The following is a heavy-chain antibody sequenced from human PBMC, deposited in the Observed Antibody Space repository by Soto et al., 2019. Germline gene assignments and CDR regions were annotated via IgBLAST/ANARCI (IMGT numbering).Heavy chain of an antibody. CDR3: AKDRDFWSGYYLGNYFDY. CDR1: GFTFSSYA. Sequence: PGGSLRLSCAASGFTFSSYAMSWVRQAPGKGLEWVSAISGSGGSTYYAESVKGRFTISRDNSKNTLYLQMNNMRAEDTAVYFCAKDRDFWSGYYLGNYFDYWGQGTLVTVSA. CDR2: ISGSGGST. J-gene: IGHJ4*02. D-gene: IGHD3-3*01. V-gene: IGHV3-23*01.